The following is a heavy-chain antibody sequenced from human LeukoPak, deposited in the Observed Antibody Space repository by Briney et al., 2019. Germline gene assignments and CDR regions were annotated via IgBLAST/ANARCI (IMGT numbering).Heavy chain of an antibody. CDR2: ISYDGSNK. D-gene: IGHD2-15*01. CDR3: ARDPGSKTRYCSGGSCYYNWFDP. CDR1: GFTFSSYG. Sequence: GGSLRLSCAASGFTFSSYGMHWVRQAPGKGLEWVAVISYDGSNKYYADSVKGRFTISRDNSKNTLYLQMNSLRAEDMAVYYCARDPGSKTRYCSGGSCYYNWFDPWGQGTLVTVSS. V-gene: IGHV3-30*03. J-gene: IGHJ5*02.